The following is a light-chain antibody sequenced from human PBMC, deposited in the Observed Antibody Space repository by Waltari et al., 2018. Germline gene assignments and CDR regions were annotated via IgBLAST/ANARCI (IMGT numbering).Light chain of an antibody. J-gene: IGKJ1*01. Sequence: DIQMTQSPPSLSAFVGDRVVITCRASQTISDYLNWYQQKPGKAPKLLIYAASRLQTGVPSRFSGSGSGTDFTLTISGLQPEDIATYYCQQSYSTWTFGQGTKVELK. CDR1: QTISDY. CDR2: AAS. CDR3: QQSYSTWT. V-gene: IGKV1-39*01.